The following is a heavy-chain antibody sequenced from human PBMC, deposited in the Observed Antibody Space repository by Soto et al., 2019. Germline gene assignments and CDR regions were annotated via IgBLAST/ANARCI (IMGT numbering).Heavy chain of an antibody. CDR1: VGTFNSYS. CDR2: IIPMSGRP. Sequence: QLVQSGAEVKKPGSSVNVSCQASVGTFNSYSVYWLRQAPGQGLEWMGGIIPMSGRPNYAQRFQGRVTFSADKTTSTVYTQVSSLTYEVKAVYYCARSGRESANWFDPWGQGALVPVSS. V-gene: IGHV1-69*06. J-gene: IGHJ5*02. CDR3: ARSGRESANWFDP. D-gene: IGHD6-25*01.